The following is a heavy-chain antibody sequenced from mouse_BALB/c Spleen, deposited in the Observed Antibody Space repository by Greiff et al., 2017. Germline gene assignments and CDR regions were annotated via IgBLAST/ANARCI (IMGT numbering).Heavy chain of an antibody. CDR3: ARGLLLRSFDY. V-gene: IGHV2-9*02. D-gene: IGHD1-1*01. Sequence: VQLVESGPGLVAPSQSLSITCTVSGFSLTSYGVHWVRQPPGKGLEWLGVIWAGGSTNYNSALMSRLSISKDNSKSQVFLKMNSLQTDDTAMYYCARGLLLRSFDYWGQGTTLTVSS. CDR1: GFSLTSYG. CDR2: IWAGGST. J-gene: IGHJ2*01.